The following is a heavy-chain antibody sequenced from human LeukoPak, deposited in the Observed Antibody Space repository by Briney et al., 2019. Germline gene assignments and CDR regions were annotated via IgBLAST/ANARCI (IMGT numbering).Heavy chain of an antibody. Sequence: SETLSLTCTVSGGSISSDYWSWIRQPPGKGLEWIAYIHYSGSANYNPSLKSRVTISADTSKNQFSLKLSSVTAADTAVYYCARFSAAGLLYWGQGTLVTVSS. D-gene: IGHD6-13*01. V-gene: IGHV4-59*01. CDR3: ARFSAAGLLY. J-gene: IGHJ4*02. CDR1: GGSISSDY. CDR2: IHYSGSA.